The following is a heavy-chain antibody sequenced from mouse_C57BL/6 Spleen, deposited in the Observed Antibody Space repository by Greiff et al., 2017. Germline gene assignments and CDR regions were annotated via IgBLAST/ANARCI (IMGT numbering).Heavy chain of an antibody. V-gene: IGHV5-17*01. CDR3: ARPDSNHYAMDY. CDR2: ISSGSSTI. J-gene: IGHJ4*01. CDR1: GFTFSDYG. Sequence: EVMLVESGGGLVKPGGSLKLSCAASGFTFSDYGMHWVRQAPEKGLEWVAYISSGSSTIYYADTVKGRFTISRDNAKNPLFLQMTSLRSEDTAMYYGARPDSNHYAMDYWGQGTSVTVSS. D-gene: IGHD2-5*01.